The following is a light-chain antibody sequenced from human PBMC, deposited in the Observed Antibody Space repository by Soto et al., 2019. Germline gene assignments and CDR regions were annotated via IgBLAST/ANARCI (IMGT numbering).Light chain of an antibody. CDR2: ENN. CDR3: ATWDSSLSAWV. Sequence: QSVLTQPPSVSAAPGRKVTISCSGSSSNIGSNYVSWYQQLPGTAPKLLIYENNKGPSGIPDRFSGSKSGTSATLGITGLQTGDEADYYCATWDSSLSAWVFGGGTKLTVL. CDR1: SSNIGSNY. J-gene: IGLJ3*02. V-gene: IGLV1-51*02.